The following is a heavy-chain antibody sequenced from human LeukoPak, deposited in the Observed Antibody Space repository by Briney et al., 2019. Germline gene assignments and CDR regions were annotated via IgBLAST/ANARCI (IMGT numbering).Heavy chain of an antibody. V-gene: IGHV3-23*01. CDR1: GFTFGNYA. Sequence: SGGSLRLSCAASGFTFGNYAMSWVRQAPGKGLEWVSGISGSGGTTYYADSVKGRFTISRDNSMNTLSLQMNSLRAEDTAIYYCAKGHCSSTSCYTLGSFDYWGQGTLVTVSS. CDR2: ISGSGGTT. D-gene: IGHD2-2*02. J-gene: IGHJ4*02. CDR3: AKGHCSSTSCYTLGSFDY.